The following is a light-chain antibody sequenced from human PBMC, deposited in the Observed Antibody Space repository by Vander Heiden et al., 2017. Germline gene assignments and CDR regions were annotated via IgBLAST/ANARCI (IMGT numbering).Light chain of an antibody. CDR1: SSDVGGYNY. CDR3: SSYTSSSTLVV. Sequence: PGQSITISCTGTSSDVGGYNYVSWYQQHPGKAPKLMIYDVSNRPSGVSNRFSGSKSGNTASLTISGLQAEDEADYYCSSYTSSSTLVVFGGGTKLTVL. J-gene: IGLJ2*01. CDR2: DVS. V-gene: IGLV2-14*04.